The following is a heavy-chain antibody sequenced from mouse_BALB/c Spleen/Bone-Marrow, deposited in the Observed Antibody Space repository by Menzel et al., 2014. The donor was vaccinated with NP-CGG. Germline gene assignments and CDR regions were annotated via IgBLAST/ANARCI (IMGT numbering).Heavy chain of an antibody. V-gene: IGHV5-12-2*01. CDR3: SRHVGNPYAMDY. D-gene: IGHD3-1*01. CDR2: ISNGGGST. J-gene: IGHJ4*01. Sequence: EVKVVESGGGLVQPGGSLKLSCEASGFTFSSYTMSWVRQTPEKRLEWVAYISNGGGSTSYPDTVKGRFTISRDNAKNTLYLQMSSRKSEDTAMYYCSRHVGNPYAMDYWGQGTSVTVSS. CDR1: GFTFSSYT.